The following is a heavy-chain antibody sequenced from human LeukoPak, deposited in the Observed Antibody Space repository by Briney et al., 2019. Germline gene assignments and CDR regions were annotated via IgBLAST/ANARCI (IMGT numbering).Heavy chain of an antibody. D-gene: IGHD5-24*01. J-gene: IGHJ4*02. CDR3: ARGGRDGYTTDY. Sequence: SETLSLTCAVYGGSFSGYSWSWIRQPPGKGLEWIGYIYHSGSTYYNPSLKSRVTISVDRSKNQFSLKLSSVTAADTAVYYCARGGRDGYTTDYWGQGTLVTVSS. CDR1: GGSFSGYS. CDR2: IYHSGST. V-gene: IGHV4-30-2*01.